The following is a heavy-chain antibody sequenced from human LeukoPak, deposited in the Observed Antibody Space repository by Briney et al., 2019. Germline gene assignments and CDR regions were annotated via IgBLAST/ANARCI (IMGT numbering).Heavy chain of an antibody. CDR1: GGTFSSYA. V-gene: IGHV1-69*04. Sequence: SVKVSCKASGGTFSSYAISWVRQAPGQGLEWMGRIIPILGIANYAQKFQGRVTITADKSTSTAYMELSSLRSEDTAVYYCARGAGYCSSTSCSHYYYYYGMDVWGQGTTVTVSS. D-gene: IGHD2-2*01. CDR2: IIPILGIA. J-gene: IGHJ6*02. CDR3: ARGAGYCSSTSCSHYYYYYGMDV.